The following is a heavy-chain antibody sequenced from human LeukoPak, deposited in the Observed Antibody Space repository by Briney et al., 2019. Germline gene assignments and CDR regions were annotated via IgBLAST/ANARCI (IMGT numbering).Heavy chain of an antibody. CDR2: MPNDRRNN. J-gene: IGHJ4*02. CDR1: GFTFSSYG. V-gene: IGHV3-30*03. CDR3: ARAYYYDGFGY. Sequence: GGSLRLSCAASGFTFSSYGMHWVRQAPDKGLEWVAVMPNDRRNNYYAESVKGRFTISRDNAKNSLSLQMNSLRAEDTAVYYCARAYYYDGFGYWGQGTLVTVSS. D-gene: IGHD3-22*01.